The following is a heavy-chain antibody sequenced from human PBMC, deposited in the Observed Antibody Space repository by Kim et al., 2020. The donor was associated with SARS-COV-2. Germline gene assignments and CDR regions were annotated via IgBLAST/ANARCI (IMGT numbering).Heavy chain of an antibody. J-gene: IGHJ4*02. Sequence: SETLSLTCTVSSDSMSSYYWSWIRQLPGKGLEWIGYIVYSGSTNYNPSLKSRVTISWDTSRNQFSLDLTSVIDADTAVYYCARSEGRASWHQFDYWGQG. CDR3: ARSEGRASWHQFDY. CDR1: SDSMSSYY. V-gene: IGHV4-59*01. CDR2: IVYSGST.